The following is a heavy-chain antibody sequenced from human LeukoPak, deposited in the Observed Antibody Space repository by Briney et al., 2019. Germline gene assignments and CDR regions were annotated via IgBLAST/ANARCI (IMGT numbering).Heavy chain of an antibody. J-gene: IGHJ4*02. CDR3: ARAFEGFFDY. CDR2: MNPNSGNT. Sequence: ASVKVSCKASGYNFTIYDINWVRQASGQGLEWMGWMNPNSGNTGYAQKFQGRVTFIRNTSISTAYMELSSLRSEDTAVYFCARAFEGFFDYWGQGTLVTVSS. V-gene: IGHV1-8*03. CDR1: GYNFTIYD.